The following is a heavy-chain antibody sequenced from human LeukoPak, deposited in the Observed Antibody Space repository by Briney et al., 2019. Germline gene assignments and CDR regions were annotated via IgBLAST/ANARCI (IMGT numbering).Heavy chain of an antibody. Sequence: GGSLRVSCAAPGFIFSSYSMNWVRQAPGKGLEWVSTISGSGGSTDYADSVKGRFTISRDNSKNTLYLQMNSLRAEDTAVYYCAKRDGVFWGQGTLVTVSS. J-gene: IGHJ4*02. V-gene: IGHV3-23*01. D-gene: IGHD2-8*01. CDR3: AKRDGVF. CDR2: ISGSGGST. CDR1: GFIFSSYS.